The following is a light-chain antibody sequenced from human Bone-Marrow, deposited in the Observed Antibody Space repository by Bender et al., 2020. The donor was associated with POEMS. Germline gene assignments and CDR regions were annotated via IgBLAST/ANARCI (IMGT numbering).Light chain of an antibody. CDR3: SSYDGSIMV. CDR2: EVN. CDR1: STDVGIYDL. Sequence: QSALTQPASVSGSPGQSITISCTGTSTDVGIYDLVSWYQQHPGKVPKLIVYEVNKRPSGISNRFSGSKSGNTASLTISGLQAEDEADYYCSSYDGSIMVFGGGTKVTVL. V-gene: IGLV2-23*02. J-gene: IGLJ3*02.